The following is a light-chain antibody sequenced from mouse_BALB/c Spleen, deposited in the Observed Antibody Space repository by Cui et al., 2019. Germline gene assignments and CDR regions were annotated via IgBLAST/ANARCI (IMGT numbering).Light chain of an antibody. V-gene: IGKV8-28*01. J-gene: IGKJ5*01. Sequence: DIVMTQFPSSLSVSAGEKVTMSCKSSQSLLNSGNQKNYLAWYQQKPGQPPKLLIYGASPRESGVPDRFTGSGSGTDFTLTISSVQAEDLAVYYCQNDHSYPLTFGAGTKLELK. CDR1: QSLLNSGNQKNY. CDR2: GAS. CDR3: QNDHSYPLT.